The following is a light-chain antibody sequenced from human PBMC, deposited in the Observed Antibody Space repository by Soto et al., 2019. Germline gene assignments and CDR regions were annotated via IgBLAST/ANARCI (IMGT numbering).Light chain of an antibody. Sequence: EVVLTQSPATLSLSPGERATLSCRASQSIRNYLAWYQHKPGQAPRLLIYDASNRATGIPARFSGSGSGTDFILTISSLEPEDSGVYYCQQRNDWVTFGGGTKVEIK. J-gene: IGKJ4*01. CDR1: QSIRNY. V-gene: IGKV3-11*01. CDR2: DAS. CDR3: QQRNDWVT.